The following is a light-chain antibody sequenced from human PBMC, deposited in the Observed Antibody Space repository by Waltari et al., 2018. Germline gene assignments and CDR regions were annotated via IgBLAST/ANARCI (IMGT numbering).Light chain of an antibody. CDR1: SSDIGHYHY. Sequence: QSALSPPASVSASPGQSITISCTETSSDIGHYHYVPWYQQHPGKAPKLVIYDVSQRPSGVSNRFSGSKSGNTASLTISGLQAEDEADYYCNSYLTSTSSVIFGGGTKLTVL. J-gene: IGLJ2*01. CDR2: DVS. CDR3: NSYLTSTSSVI. V-gene: IGLV2-14*03.